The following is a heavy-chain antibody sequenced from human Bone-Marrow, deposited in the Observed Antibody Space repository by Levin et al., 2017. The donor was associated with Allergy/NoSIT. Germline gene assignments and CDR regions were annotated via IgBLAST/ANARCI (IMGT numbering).Heavy chain of an antibody. CDR1: GGSFSGYY. CDR3: ARRGNYDFWSGYYYYYGMDV. CDR2: INHSGST. V-gene: IGHV4-34*01. D-gene: IGHD3-3*01. J-gene: IGHJ6*02. Sequence: SETLSLTCAVYGGSFSGYYWSWIRQPPGKGLEWIGEINHSGSTNYNPSLKSRVTISVDTSKNQFSLKLSSVTAADTAVYYCARRGNYDFWSGYYYYYGMDVWGQGTTVTVSS.